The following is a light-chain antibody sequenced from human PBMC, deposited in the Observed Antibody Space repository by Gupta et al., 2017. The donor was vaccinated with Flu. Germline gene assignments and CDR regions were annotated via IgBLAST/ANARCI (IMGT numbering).Light chain of an antibody. CDR1: QSIRNF. CDR3: QLSSI. J-gene: IGKJ4*01. CDR2: DVL. Sequence: VLTQSPATLSLSPGERATLSCRASQSIRNFLAWDQQKPGQPPRLLIYDVLKRAPGVPDRISGSGSGTEFTRPLDNIEPDDFESDDGQLSSIFGGGTKVEIK. V-gene: IGKV3-11*01.